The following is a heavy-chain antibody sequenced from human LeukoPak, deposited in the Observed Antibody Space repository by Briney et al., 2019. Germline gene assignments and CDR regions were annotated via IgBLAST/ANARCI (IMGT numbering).Heavy chain of an antibody. CDR3: ARDPGTYYYYYYGMDV. J-gene: IGHJ6*02. CDR2: IYYSGST. D-gene: IGHD1-7*01. CDR1: GGSISSGDYY. V-gene: IGHV4-30-4*01. Sequence: SETLSLTCTVSGGSISSGDYYWSWIRQPPGKGLEWIGYIYYSGSTYYNPSLKSRVTISVDTSKNQFSLKLSSVTAADTAVYYCARDPGTYYYYYYGMDVWGQGTTVTVSS.